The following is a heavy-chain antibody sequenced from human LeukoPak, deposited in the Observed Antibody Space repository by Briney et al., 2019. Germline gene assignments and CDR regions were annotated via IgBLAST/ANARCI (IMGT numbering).Heavy chain of an antibody. J-gene: IGHJ4*02. CDR3: ARGVGHRGQEHSYVYYFDY. V-gene: IGHV1-8*01. D-gene: IGHD5-18*01. CDR2: INPNSGNT. Sequence: ASVKVSCKASGYTFTSYDINWVRQATGQGLEWMGWINPNSGNTDYAQKFQGRVIITRDTSISTAYMELSSLRSEDTAVYYCARGVGHRGQEHSYVYYFDYWGQGPLVTVSS. CDR1: GYTFTSYD.